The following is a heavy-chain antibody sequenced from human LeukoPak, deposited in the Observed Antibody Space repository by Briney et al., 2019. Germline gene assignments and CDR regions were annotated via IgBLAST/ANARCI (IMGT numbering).Heavy chain of an antibody. D-gene: IGHD6-19*01. CDR2: IYYSGST. J-gene: IGHJ4*02. CDR1: GGSISSSSYY. V-gene: IGHV4-39*01. Sequence: SETLSLTCTVSGGSISSSSYYWGWIRQPPGKGLEWIGSIYYSGSTYYNPSLKSRVTISVDTSKNQFSLKLSSVTAADTAVYYCARLGSGWQNYFDYWGQGTLVTVSP. CDR3: ARLGSGWQNYFDY.